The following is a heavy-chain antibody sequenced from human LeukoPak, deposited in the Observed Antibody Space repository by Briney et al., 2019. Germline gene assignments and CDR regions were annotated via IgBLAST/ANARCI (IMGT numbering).Heavy chain of an antibody. J-gene: IGHJ4*02. CDR1: GFTFTSSA. CDR2: IVVGSGNT. CDR3: AAGGYGSGSYYSDY. Sequence: GASVKVSCKASGFTFTSSAMQWVRQARGQRLEWIGWIVVGSGNTNYAQKFQERVTITRDMSTSTAYMELSSLRSEDTAVYYCAAGGYGSGSYYSDYWGQGTLVTVPS. D-gene: IGHD3-10*01. V-gene: IGHV1-58*02.